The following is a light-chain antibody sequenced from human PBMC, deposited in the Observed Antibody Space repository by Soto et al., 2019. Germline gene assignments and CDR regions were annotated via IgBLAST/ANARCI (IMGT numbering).Light chain of an antibody. CDR1: QNIHNH. Sequence: MSQSPAPLSVSPGERVTLSCSASQNIHNHMSWFLQKPGQTPRLLIYDAIIRAADVPARFSGSWSGTEFTLTISSLQSEDCAVYYCQQYDAWSLTFGGGTKVEIK. CDR3: QQYDAWSLT. CDR2: DAI. V-gene: IGKV3-15*01. J-gene: IGKJ4*01.